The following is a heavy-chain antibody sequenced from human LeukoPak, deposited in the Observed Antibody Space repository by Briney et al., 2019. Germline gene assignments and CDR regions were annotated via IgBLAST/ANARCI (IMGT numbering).Heavy chain of an antibody. CDR1: GFTFSDYY. J-gene: IGHJ4*02. D-gene: IGHD3-10*01. CDR3: ARGRSGYYFDY. V-gene: IGHV3-11*04. CDR2: ISTSSGTI. Sequence: GGSLRLSCAASGFTFSDYYMNWVRQAPGKGLEWISYISTSSGTIYYADSVKGRFTISRDNAKNSLYLQMNSRRDEDTAVYYCARGRSGYYFDYWGQGTLVTVSS.